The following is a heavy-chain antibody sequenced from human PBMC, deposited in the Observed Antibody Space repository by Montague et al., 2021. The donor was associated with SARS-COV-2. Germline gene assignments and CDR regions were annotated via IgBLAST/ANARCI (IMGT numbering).Heavy chain of an antibody. J-gene: IGHJ4*02. CDR2: IYYSGST. CDR1: GGSISSYY. V-gene: IGHV4-59*01. CDR3: ARVDSLVSFDY. D-gene: IGHD2-2*03. Sequence: SETLSLTCTVSGGSISSYYWSWIRQPPGKGLEWIGYIYYSGSTHYNPSLKSRVTISVDTSKNQFSLKLSSVTAADTAVYYCARVDSLVSFDYWGQGTLVTVSS.